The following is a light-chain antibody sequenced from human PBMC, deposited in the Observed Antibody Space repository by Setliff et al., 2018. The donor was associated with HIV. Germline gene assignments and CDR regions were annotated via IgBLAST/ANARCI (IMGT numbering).Light chain of an antibody. J-gene: IGLJ3*02. V-gene: IGLV2-23*02. CDR1: SSDVGSYNL. CDR3: CSYAGSSTWV. CDR2: EVN. Sequence: QSALTQPASVSGSPGQSITISCTGTSSDVGSYNLVSWYQQNPGKAPKLMIYEVNKWPSGVSNRFSGSKSGNTASLTVSGLQAEDEAEYYCCSYAGSSTWVFGGGTKVTV.